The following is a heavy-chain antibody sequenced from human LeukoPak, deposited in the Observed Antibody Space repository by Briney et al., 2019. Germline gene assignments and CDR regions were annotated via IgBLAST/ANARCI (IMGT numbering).Heavy chain of an antibody. CDR1: GYTFTSYG. V-gene: IGHV1-18*01. D-gene: IGHD3-22*01. Sequence: ASVKDSCKASGYTFTSYGISWVRQAPGQGLEWMGWISAYNGNTNYAQKLQGRVTMSTDTSTSTAYMELRSLRSDDTAVYYCARAMYYYDSSGYPDYWGQGTLVTVSS. CDR2: ISAYNGNT. J-gene: IGHJ4*02. CDR3: ARAMYYYDSSGYPDY.